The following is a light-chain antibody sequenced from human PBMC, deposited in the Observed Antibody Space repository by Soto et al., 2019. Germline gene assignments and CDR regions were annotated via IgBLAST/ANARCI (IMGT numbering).Light chain of an antibody. CDR3: SSYAGSTFYV. CDR2: EVS. CDR1: SSDVGGYNY. Sequence: QSALTQPPSASGSPGQSVTISCTGTSSDVGGYNYVSWYQQHPGKAPKLMIYEVSKRPSGVPDRFSGSKSGNTASLTVSGLQAEDEADYYCSSYAGSTFYVFGTGTKLTGL. J-gene: IGLJ1*01. V-gene: IGLV2-8*01.